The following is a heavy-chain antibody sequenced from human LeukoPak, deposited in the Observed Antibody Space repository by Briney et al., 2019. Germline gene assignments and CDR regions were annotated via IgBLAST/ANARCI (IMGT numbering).Heavy chain of an antibody. J-gene: IGHJ4*02. Sequence: SVKVSCKASGGTFSSYAISWVRQAPGQGLEWMGRIIPIFGTANYAQKFQGRVTITADKSTSTAYMELSSLRSEDTAVYYCARELGVLRFLEWLPCYFDYWGQGTLVTVSS. D-gene: IGHD3-3*01. CDR1: GGTFSSYA. V-gene: IGHV1-69*06. CDR3: ARELGVLRFLEWLPCYFDY. CDR2: IIPIFGTA.